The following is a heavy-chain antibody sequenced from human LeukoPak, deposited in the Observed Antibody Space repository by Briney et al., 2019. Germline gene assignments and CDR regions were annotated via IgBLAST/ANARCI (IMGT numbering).Heavy chain of an antibody. J-gene: IGHJ4*02. CDR2: INPGDSGT. CDR1: GYTFISYW. Sequence: GESLKISCKVSGYTFISYWISWVRQMPGRGLEWMGIINPGDSGTRYSPSFQGQVTISVDKSISTAYLQWSSLKASDTAMYYCARGEVYFDYWGQGTLVTVSS. CDR3: ARGEVYFDY. V-gene: IGHV5-51*01.